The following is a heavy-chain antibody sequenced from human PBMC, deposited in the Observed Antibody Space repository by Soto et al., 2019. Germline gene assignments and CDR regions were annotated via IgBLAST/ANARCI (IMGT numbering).Heavy chain of an antibody. V-gene: IGHV3-23*01. CDR1: GFTFSSYA. CDR3: SRRSSGWYFDY. Sequence: EVQLLESGGGLVQPGGSLRLSCAASGFTFSSYAMSWVRQAPGKGLEWVSVISGSGGSTYYADSVKGRFTISRDNSKNTLYLQMNSLRAEDTAVYYCSRRSSGWYFDYWAQGTLVTVSS. D-gene: IGHD6-19*01. CDR2: ISGSGGST. J-gene: IGHJ4*02.